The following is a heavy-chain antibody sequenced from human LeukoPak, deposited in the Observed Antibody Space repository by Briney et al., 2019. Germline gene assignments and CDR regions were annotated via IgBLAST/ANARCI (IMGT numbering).Heavy chain of an antibody. Sequence: SETLSLTCAVYGGSLSGYYWSWIRQPPGKGLEWIGEINHSGSTNYNPSLKSRVTISVDTSKNQFSLKLSSVTAADTAVYYCARHGGMATIGILYWGQGTLVTVSS. D-gene: IGHD5-24*01. CDR1: GGSLSGYY. CDR3: ARHGGMATIGILY. J-gene: IGHJ4*02. V-gene: IGHV4-34*01. CDR2: INHSGST.